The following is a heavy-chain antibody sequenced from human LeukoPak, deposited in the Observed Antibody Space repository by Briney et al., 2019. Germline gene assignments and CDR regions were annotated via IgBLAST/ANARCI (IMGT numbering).Heavy chain of an antibody. CDR3: AKHPRIVGATPDYYFDY. CDR2: INGNGGTT. D-gene: IGHD1-26*01. J-gene: IGHJ4*02. Sequence: PGGSLRLSCAASGFTFNDYSMSWVRHAPGKGLEWVSAINGNGGTTNYADSVKGRFTISRDSAKKSLYLQMNSLRAEDTAVYYCAKHPRIVGATPDYYFDYWGQGTLVTVSS. CDR1: GFTFNDYS. V-gene: IGHV3-20*04.